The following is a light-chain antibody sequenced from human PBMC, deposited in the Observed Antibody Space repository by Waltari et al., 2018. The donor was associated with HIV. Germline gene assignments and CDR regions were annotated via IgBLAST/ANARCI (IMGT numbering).Light chain of an antibody. CDR1: SSDVGTYSL. Sequence: QSALTQPASVSGSPGQSITISCTGSSSDVGTYSLVSWYQHHPGKAPKLMIYEGNKRASGVSNRFYGSKSGNTASLTISGLQAEDEADYYCSSYTSFSTVLFGGGTKLTVL. CDR2: EGN. V-gene: IGLV2-23*03. CDR3: SSYTSFSTVL. J-gene: IGLJ2*01.